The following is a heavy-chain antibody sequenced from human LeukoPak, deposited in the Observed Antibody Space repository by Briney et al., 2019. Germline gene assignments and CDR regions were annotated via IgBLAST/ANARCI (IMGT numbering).Heavy chain of an antibody. CDR2: IFPADSDT. CDR1: GYSFTNTW. D-gene: IGHD3-22*01. Sequence: GESLKISCKGSGYSFTNTWIAWVRQMPGKGLEWMGSIFPADSDTRNSPSFRVQVTISADKSTSTAYLQGSSLKASDTAIYDCARVGYSSYGMDVWGKGTTVTVSS. V-gene: IGHV5-51*01. CDR3: ARVGYSSYGMDV. J-gene: IGHJ6*03.